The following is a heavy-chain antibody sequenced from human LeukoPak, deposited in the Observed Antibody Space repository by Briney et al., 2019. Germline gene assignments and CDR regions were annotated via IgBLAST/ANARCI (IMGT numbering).Heavy chain of an antibody. CDR1: SGSMTDSC. CDR2: IYPSGRT. V-gene: IGHV4-59*12. J-gene: IGHJ4*02. Sequence: PSETLSLTCSVSSGSMTDSCWSWFRQAPGKGFEWLGFIYPSGRTEYSPSLRSRVSFSVATSRMEATVRLSSVTASDTAVYYCTREGYNRSGYFLDFWGQGTLVTVPS. CDR3: TREGYNRSGYFLDF. D-gene: IGHD2-2*03.